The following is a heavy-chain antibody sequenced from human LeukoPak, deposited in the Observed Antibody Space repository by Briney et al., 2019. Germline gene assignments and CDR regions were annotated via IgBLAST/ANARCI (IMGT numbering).Heavy chain of an antibody. D-gene: IGHD6-13*01. CDR2: IYYSGST. V-gene: IGHV4-59*08. CDR1: GGSISSYY. Sequence: PSETLSLTCTVSGGSISSYYWSWIRQPPRKGLEWIGYIYYSGSTNYNPSLKSRVTISVDTSKNQFSLKLSSVTAADTAVYYCARRGVRSSSWENYFDYWGQGTLVTVSS. J-gene: IGHJ4*01. CDR3: ARRGVRSSSWENYFDY.